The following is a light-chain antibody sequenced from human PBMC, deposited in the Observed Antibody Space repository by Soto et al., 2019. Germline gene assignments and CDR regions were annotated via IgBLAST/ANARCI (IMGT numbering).Light chain of an antibody. V-gene: IGKV3-20*01. CDR3: QKYGSASTWT. CDR1: QSVSSAY. Sequence: EIVLTQSPGTLSLSPGERAILSCRASQSVSSAYLAWYRHKPGQPPTLLIYAASSRVTGIPDRFSGSGSGTDSTLTISRLEPEDFAVYYCQKYGSASTWTFGQGTKVEI. CDR2: AAS. J-gene: IGKJ1*01.